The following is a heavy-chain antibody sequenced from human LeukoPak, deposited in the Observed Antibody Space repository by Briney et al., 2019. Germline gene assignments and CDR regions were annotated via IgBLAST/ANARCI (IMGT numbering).Heavy chain of an antibody. CDR2: IYTNGST. V-gene: IGHV4-61*02. J-gene: IGHJ6*03. D-gene: IGHD4-23*01. CDR1: GGSISSGSYY. CDR3: ARGVNYYYYMDV. Sequence: SQTLSLTCTVSGGSISSGSYYWSWIRQPAVKGLEWIGRIYTNGSTNYNPSPKSRVTISVDTSKNQFSLKLSSVTAADTAVYYCARGVNYYYYMDVWGKGTTVTIFS.